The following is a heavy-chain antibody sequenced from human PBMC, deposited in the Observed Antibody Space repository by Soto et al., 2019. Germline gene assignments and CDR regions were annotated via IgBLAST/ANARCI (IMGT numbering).Heavy chain of an antibody. CDR3: ARGFLEVHSSSWPAYYYYGMDV. CDR1: GYTFTSYG. V-gene: IGHV1-18*01. CDR2: ISAYNGNT. D-gene: IGHD6-13*01. J-gene: IGHJ6*02. Sequence: GASVKVSCKASGYTFTSYGISWVRQAPGQGLEWMGWISAYNGNTNYAQKLQGRVTMTTDTSTSTAYMELRSLRSDDTAVYYCARGFLEVHSSSWPAYYYYGMDVWGQGTTVTVSS.